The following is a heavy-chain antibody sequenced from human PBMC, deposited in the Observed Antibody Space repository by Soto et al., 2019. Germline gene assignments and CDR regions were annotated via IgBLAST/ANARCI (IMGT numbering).Heavy chain of an antibody. Sequence: GRSLILSCVAPGFTVSSYAFNWVLQAPRRGLEWVSAISGSGGTTYHADSLKGRFTISRDNPKNTLYLQMTSLRAEDTAVYCCAKGAAAGKDYWGQGTLVTSPQ. CDR2: ISGSGGTT. CDR1: GFTVSSYA. J-gene: IGHJ4*02. V-gene: IGHV3-23*01. D-gene: IGHD6-13*01. CDR3: AKGAAAGKDY.